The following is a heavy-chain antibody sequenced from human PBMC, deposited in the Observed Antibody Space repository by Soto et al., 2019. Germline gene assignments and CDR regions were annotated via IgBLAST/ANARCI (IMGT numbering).Heavy chain of an antibody. CDR1: GGSISSGGYY. J-gene: IGHJ6*02. CDR3: GGSSSGYFPYYYYYGMDV. CDR2: IYYSGST. Sequence: QVQLQESGPGLVKPSQTLSLTCTVSGGSISSGGYYWSWIRQHPGKGLEWIGYIYYSGSTYYNPSLQSRVTISVDTSKNQYSLKLSSVTAADTAVYYCGGSSSGYFPYYYYYGMDVWGQGTTVTVSS. D-gene: IGHD3-22*01. V-gene: IGHV4-31*03.